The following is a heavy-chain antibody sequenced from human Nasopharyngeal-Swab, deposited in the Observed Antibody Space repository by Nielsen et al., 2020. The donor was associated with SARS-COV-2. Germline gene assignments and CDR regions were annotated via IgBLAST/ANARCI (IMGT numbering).Heavy chain of an antibody. Sequence: GGSLRLSCAASGFTFSSYSMNWVRQAPGKGLEWVSSISSSSSYIYYADSVKGRFTISRDNSKNTLYLQMNSLRAEDTAVYYCAKDGIYYDSSGYWYYWGQGTLVTVSS. CDR3: AKDGIYYDSSGYWYY. V-gene: IGHV3-21*04. J-gene: IGHJ4*02. CDR1: GFTFSSYS. D-gene: IGHD3-22*01. CDR2: ISSSSSYI.